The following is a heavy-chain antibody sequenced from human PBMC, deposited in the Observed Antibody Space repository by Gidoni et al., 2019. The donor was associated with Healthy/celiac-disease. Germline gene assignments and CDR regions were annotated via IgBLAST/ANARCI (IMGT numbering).Heavy chain of an antibody. J-gene: IGHJ6*04. CDR1: GFTFSSYA. CDR2: ISGSGGST. CDR3: AKGQGELTVPGDV. Sequence: EVQLLESGGGLVQPGGSLRLYCAASGFTFSSYAMSWVRPAPGKGLEWVSAISGSGGSTYYADSVKGRFTISRDNSKNTLYLQMNSLRAEDTAVYYCAKGQGELTVPGDVWGKGTTVTVSS. V-gene: IGHV3-23*01. D-gene: IGHD1-26*01.